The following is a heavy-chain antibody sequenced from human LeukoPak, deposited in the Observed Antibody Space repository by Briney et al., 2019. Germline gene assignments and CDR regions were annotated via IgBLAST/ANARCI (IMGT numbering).Heavy chain of an antibody. Sequence: KPSGTLSLTCTVSGDSINSLDLWSWVRQPPGKGLEWIGEMYLSGTTHSNPSVKSRVTISVDTSKNQFSLKLSSVTAADTAVYYCARVNSIHDAFDIWGQGTMVTVSS. CDR2: MYLSGTT. J-gene: IGHJ3*02. D-gene: IGHD2/OR15-2a*01. CDR3: ARVNSIHDAFDI. V-gene: IGHV4-4*02. CDR1: GDSINSLDL.